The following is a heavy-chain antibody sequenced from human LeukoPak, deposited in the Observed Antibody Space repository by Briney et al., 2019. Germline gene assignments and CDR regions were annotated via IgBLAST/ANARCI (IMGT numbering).Heavy chain of an antibody. CDR1: GGSFSGYY. CDR2: INHSGST. J-gene: IGHJ4*02. V-gene: IGHV4-34*01. CDR3: ARGPPLHRYYYDSSGYYYPY. Sequence: SETLSLTCAVYGGSFSGYYWSWIRQPPGKGREWIGEINHSGSTNYNPSLKSRVTISVDTPKNQFSLKLSSVTAADTAVYYCARGPPLHRYYYDSSGYYYPYWGQGTLVSVSS. D-gene: IGHD3-22*01.